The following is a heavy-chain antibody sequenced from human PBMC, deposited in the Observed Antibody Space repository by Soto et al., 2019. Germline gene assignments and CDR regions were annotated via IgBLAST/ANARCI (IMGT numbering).Heavy chain of an antibody. CDR2: IYYSGST. J-gene: IGHJ6*02. D-gene: IGHD2-2*01. CDR1: GGSISSSSYY. Sequence: QLQLQESGPGLVKPSETLSLTCTVSGGSISSSSYYWGWIRQPPGKGLEWIGSIYYSGSTYYNPSLKSRVTISVDTSKNQFSLKLSSVTAADTAVYYCVRLVVLVPAASQPYYYGMDVWGQGTTVTVSS. V-gene: IGHV4-39*01. CDR3: VRLVVLVPAASQPYYYGMDV.